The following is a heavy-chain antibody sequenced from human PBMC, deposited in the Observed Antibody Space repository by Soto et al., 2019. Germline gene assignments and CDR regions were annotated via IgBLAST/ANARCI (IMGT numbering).Heavy chain of an antibody. CDR2: INQDGSEK. V-gene: IGHV3-7*01. D-gene: IGHD3-10*01. J-gene: IGHJ4*02. CDR3: AREYGSGRNPFVY. Sequence: EVQLVESGGGLAQPGGSLRLSCAASGFTFSSYWMSWVRQAPGKGLEWVANINQDGSEKYYVDSVKGRFTISRDNAKNSLFLQTNSLRAEDTAVYYCAREYGSGRNPFVYWGQGALVTVSS. CDR1: GFTFSSYW.